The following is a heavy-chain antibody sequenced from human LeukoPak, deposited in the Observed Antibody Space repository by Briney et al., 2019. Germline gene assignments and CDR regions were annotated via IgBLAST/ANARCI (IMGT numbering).Heavy chain of an antibody. CDR3: ARGPPRGKYYYMDV. CDR2: IGTASDT. CDR1: GFTFSSFD. V-gene: IGHV3-13*01. D-gene: IGHD1-1*01. Sequence: GGSLRLSCATSGFTFSSFDMHWVRQPTGQGLEWVSTIGTASDTYYPGSVEGRFTLSRDNAKNSLYLQMNSLTAGDTAVYYCARGPPRGKYYYMDVWGKGTTVTVSS. J-gene: IGHJ6*03.